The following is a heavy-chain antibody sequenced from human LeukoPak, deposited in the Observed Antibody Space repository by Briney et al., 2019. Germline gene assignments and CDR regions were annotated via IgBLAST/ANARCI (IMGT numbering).Heavy chain of an antibody. D-gene: IGHD6-19*01. V-gene: IGHV4-31*03. CDR2: IYSSGST. CDR3: ARDVSLKVDGTGAYYHGMDL. J-gene: IGHJ6*02. Sequence: SQTLSLTCTVSGGSISSGGYYWSWIRQHPGKGLEWIGYIYSSGSTYYNPSLKSRVTISIDTSKNQFSLKMSSVTAADTAVYYCARDVSLKVDGTGAYYHGMDLWAKGPRSPSP. CDR1: GGSISSGGYY.